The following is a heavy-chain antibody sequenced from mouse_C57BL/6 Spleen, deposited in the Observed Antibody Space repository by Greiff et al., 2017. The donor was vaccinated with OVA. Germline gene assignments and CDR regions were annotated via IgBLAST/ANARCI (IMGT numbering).Heavy chain of an antibody. D-gene: IGHD1-1*01. CDR2: IYPGSGNT. V-gene: IGHV1-76*01. J-gene: IGHJ4*01. CDR3: ARALTTVVRGAMDY. Sequence: VQLQQSGAELVRPGASVKLSCKASGYTFTDYYINWVKQRPGQGLEWIARIYPGSGNTYYNEKFKGKATLTAEKSSSTAYMQLSSLTPEDSAVYFCARALTTVVRGAMDYWGQGTSVTVSS. CDR1: GYTFTDYY.